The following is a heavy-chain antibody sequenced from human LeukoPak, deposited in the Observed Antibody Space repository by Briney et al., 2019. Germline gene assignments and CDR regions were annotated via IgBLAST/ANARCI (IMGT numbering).Heavy chain of an antibody. D-gene: IGHD6-19*01. J-gene: IGHJ4*02. CDR3: AKDSVGVAGPDY. CDR2: ISVDGGGT. Sequence: GGSLRLSCAASGFTFSMYAMSWVRHAPGKGLEWVSVISVDGGGTYYADSVKGRFTISRDNSKSTLYLQMNSLRAEDTAVYYCAKDSVGVAGPDYWGQGSLVSVSS. CDR1: GFTFSMYA. V-gene: IGHV3-23*01.